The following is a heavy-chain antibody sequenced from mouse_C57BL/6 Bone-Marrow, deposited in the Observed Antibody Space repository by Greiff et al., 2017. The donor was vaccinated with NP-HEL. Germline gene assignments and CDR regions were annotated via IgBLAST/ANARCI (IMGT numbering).Heavy chain of an antibody. J-gene: IGHJ3*01. Sequence: QVHVKQSGPGLVQPSQSLSITCTVSGFSLTSYGVHWVRQSPGKGLEWLGVIWRGGSTDYNAAFMSRLSITKDNSKSQVFFKMNSLQADDTAIYYCAKEGFYYGNYGWFAYWGQGTLVTVSA. CDR2: IWRGGST. CDR1: GFSLTSYG. V-gene: IGHV2-5*01. D-gene: IGHD2-1*01. CDR3: AKEGFYYGNYGWFAY.